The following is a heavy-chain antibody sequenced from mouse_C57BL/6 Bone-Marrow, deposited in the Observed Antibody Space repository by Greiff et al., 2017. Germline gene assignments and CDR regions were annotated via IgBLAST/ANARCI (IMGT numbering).Heavy chain of an antibody. CDR2: ISSGGSYT. Sequence: QRVESGGDLVKPGGSLKLSCAASGFTFSSYGMSWVRQTPDKRLEWVATISSGGSYTYYPDSVKGRFTISRDNAKNTLYLQMSSLKSEDTAMYYCARHGYFDVWGTGTTVTVSS. V-gene: IGHV5-6*01. CDR1: GFTFSSYG. J-gene: IGHJ1*03. CDR3: ARHGYFDV.